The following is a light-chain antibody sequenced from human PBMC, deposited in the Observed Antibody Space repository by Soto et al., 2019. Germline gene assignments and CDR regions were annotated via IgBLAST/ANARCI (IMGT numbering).Light chain of an antibody. CDR1: SSDVGGYNY. Sequence: QSVLTQPASVSGSPGQSITISCTGTSSDVGGYNYVSWYQQHPGKASKLMIYEVSYRPSGVSNRFSGSKSGNTASLTISGLQAEDEADYYCSSYTSSSTLGVFGGGTKVTVL. CDR2: EVS. V-gene: IGLV2-14*01. CDR3: SSYTSSSTLGV. J-gene: IGLJ2*01.